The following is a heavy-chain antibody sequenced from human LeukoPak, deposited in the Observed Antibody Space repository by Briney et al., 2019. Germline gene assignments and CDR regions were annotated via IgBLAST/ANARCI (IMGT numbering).Heavy chain of an antibody. CDR1: GYTFTGYY. D-gene: IGHD2-2*01. V-gene: IGHV1-2*02. CDR3: ARDLNVVVVPAANSYYYYGMDV. Sequence: ASVKVSCKASGYTFTGYYMHWVRQAPGQGLEWMGWINPNSGGTNYAQKFQGRVTMTRDTSISTAYMELSRLRSDDTAVYYCARDLNVVVVPAANSYYYYGMDVWGQGTTVTVSS. CDR2: INPNSGGT. J-gene: IGHJ6*02.